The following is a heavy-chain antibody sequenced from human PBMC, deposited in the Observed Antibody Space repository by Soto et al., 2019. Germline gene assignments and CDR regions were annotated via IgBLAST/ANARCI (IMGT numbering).Heavy chain of an antibody. CDR3: AREREGGNYDYVWGSYRSNAMDV. J-gene: IGHJ6*02. D-gene: IGHD3-16*02. CDR2: INAGNGNT. CDR1: GYTFTSYS. V-gene: IGHV1-3*01. Sequence: QVQLVQSGAEVKKPGASVKVSCKASGYTFTSYSMHWVRQAPGQRLEWMGWINAGNGNTKYSQTFQGRVTITRDTSASTAYMELSSLRSEDTAVYYCAREREGGNYDYVWGSYRSNAMDVWGQGTTVTVSS.